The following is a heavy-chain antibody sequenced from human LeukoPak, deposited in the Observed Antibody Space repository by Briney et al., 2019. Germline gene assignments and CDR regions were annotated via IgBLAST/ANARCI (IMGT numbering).Heavy chain of an antibody. V-gene: IGHV3-9*01. J-gene: IGHJ4*02. CDR2: ISWNSGSI. CDR3: AKGLELGSYFDY. CDR1: GFTFDDYA. Sequence: GRSLRLSCAASGFTFDDYAMHWVRQAPGKGLEWVSGISWNSGSIGYADSVKGRFTISRDNAKNSLYLQMNSLRAEDTALYYCAKGLELGSYFDYWSQGTLVTVSS. D-gene: IGHD1-7*01.